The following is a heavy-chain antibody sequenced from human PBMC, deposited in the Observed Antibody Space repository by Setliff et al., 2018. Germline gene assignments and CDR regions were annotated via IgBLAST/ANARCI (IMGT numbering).Heavy chain of an antibody. Sequence: SETLSLTCTVSGGSISPYFWSWIRQPPGKGLEWIGYIYRNGNTNFNPSLKSRVNMSVDTSKNQFVLNLKAVTAADTAVHYCARDRTAYSYGLDVWGQGTTVTVSS. D-gene: IGHD5-18*01. J-gene: IGHJ6*02. CDR2: IYRNGNT. CDR1: GGSISPYF. CDR3: ARDRTAYSYGLDV. V-gene: IGHV4-59*01.